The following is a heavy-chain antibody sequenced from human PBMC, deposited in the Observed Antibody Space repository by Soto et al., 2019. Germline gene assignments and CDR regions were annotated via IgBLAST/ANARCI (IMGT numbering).Heavy chain of an antibody. CDR1: GDSVSGNSAA. V-gene: IGHV6-1*01. CDR3: ARDVPCYVSRDSYLDV. Sequence: QTLSLTCAISGDSVSGNSAAWNWIRQSPSRGLEWLGRTYYRSRWYNDYAVSVKSRITVTPDTSQNQFSLHLNSVTPEDTAVYYCARDVPCYVSRDSYLDVWGQGSLVTVSS. J-gene: IGHJ4*02. CDR2: TYYRSRWYN. D-gene: IGHD2-21*02.